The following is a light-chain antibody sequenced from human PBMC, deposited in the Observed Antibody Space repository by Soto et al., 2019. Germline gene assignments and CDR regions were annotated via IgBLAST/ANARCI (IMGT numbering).Light chain of an antibody. CDR2: GAS. CDR3: QQYGSSPLLT. CDR1: ESVSTN. V-gene: IGKV3-15*01. Sequence: EIEMPQSPDTLSLAPGERVTLSCSASESVSTNLAWYQQKAGQAPRLLIYGASTRATGIPARFSGSGSGTEFTLTISGLQSEDFAVYYCQQYGSSPLLTFGGGTKVDIK. J-gene: IGKJ4*01.